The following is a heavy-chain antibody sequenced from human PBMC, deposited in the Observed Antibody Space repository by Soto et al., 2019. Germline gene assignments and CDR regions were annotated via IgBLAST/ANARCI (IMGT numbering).Heavy chain of an antibody. CDR3: ARVKGYYYYGMDV. J-gene: IGHJ6*02. CDR1: GFTFSSYA. Sequence: QVQLVESGGGVVQPGGSLRLSCAASGFTFSSYAMHWVRQAPGKGLEWVAVISYDGSNNYYADSVKGRFTISRDNSKNTLYLQMNSLRAEDTAVYYCARVKGYYYYGMDVWGQGTTVTVSS. CDR2: ISYDGSNN. V-gene: IGHV3-30-3*01.